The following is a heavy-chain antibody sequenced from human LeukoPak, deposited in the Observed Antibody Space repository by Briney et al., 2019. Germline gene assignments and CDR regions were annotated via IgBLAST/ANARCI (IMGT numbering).Heavy chain of an antibody. V-gene: IGHV4-59*01. Sequence: SETLSLTCTVSGGSISSYYWSWIRQPPGKGLEWIGHIYGSGSTNYNPSLKSRVTLSVGTSKNQFSLKLSSVSVADTAVYFCAREGRGVSVGMDVWGQGTTVTVSS. D-gene: IGHD2-8*01. CDR1: GGSISSYY. J-gene: IGHJ6*02. CDR3: AREGRGVSVGMDV. CDR2: IYGSGST.